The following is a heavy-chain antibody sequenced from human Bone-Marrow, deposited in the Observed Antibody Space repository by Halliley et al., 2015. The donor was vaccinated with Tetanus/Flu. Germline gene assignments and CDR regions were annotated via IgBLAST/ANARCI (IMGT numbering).Heavy chain of an antibody. D-gene: IGHD3-16*02. CDR1: GVSLATSGYS. Sequence: TLSLTCTVSGVSLATSGYSWGWIRQPPGKGLEWIGSFYYSGSTDYNPSLKSRVSISVDTSANHLSLNLNSVTAADTAVYCCARHYRHWLFDYWGQGTLVTVSS. J-gene: IGHJ4*02. V-gene: IGHV4-39*01. CDR2: FYYSGST. CDR3: ARHYRHWLFDY.